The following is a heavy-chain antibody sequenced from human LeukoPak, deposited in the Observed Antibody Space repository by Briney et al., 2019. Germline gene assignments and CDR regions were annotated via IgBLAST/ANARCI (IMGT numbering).Heavy chain of an antibody. J-gene: IGHJ5*02. V-gene: IGHV4-30-4*02. CDR3: DRGRKDYGIAAAGYNWFDP. CDR2: IYYSGST. D-gene: IGHD6-13*01. CDR1: GGSISSGDYY. Sequence: SETLSLTCTVSGGSISSGDYYWSWIRQPPGKGLEWIGYIYYSGSTYYNPSLNSRVTISVDTSKNQFSLKLSSVTAADTAVYYCDRGRKDYGIAAAGYNWFDPWGQGTLVTVSS.